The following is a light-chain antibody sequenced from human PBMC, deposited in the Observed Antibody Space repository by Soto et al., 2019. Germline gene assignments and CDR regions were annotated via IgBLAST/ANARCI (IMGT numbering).Light chain of an antibody. CDR2: DAS. V-gene: IGKV3-11*01. J-gene: IGKJ4*01. Sequence: EVVLTQSPATLSLSPGERATLYCRASQFVGTYLAWYQQKPGQSPRLLIYDASNGAPGVPARFSASGSGTEFSLTIDSLEPDDFAVYYCQQRYFWPPLTFGAGTRV. CDR3: QQRYFWPPLT. CDR1: QFVGTY.